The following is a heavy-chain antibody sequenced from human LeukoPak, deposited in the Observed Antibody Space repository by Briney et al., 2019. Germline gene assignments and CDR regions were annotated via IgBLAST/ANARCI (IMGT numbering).Heavy chain of an antibody. CDR2: ISWDGGST. CDR3: AKGDGYCSSTSCYFDY. J-gene: IGHJ4*02. Sequence: GGSLRLSCAASGFTFDDYARHWVRQAPGKGLEWVSLISWDGGSTYYADSVKGRFTISRDNSKNSLYLQMNSLRAEDTALYYCAKGDGYCSSTSCYFDYWGQGTLVTVSS. D-gene: IGHD2-2*01. V-gene: IGHV3-43D*04. CDR1: GFTFDDYA.